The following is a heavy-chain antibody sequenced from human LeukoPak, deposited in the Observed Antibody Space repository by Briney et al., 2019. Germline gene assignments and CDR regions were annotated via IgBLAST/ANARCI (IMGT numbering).Heavy chain of an antibody. Sequence: GGSLRLSCAASGFIFSDYGMHWVRQAPGKGLEWVAVTWYDGSNNYYEGSVKGRFTISRDNSKNTLYLQMNSLGAEDTAVYYCARGRGNNYGERDYWGQGTLVTVSS. D-gene: IGHD5-18*01. CDR3: ARGRGNNYGERDY. CDR1: GFIFSDYG. J-gene: IGHJ4*02. V-gene: IGHV3-33*03. CDR2: TWYDGSNN.